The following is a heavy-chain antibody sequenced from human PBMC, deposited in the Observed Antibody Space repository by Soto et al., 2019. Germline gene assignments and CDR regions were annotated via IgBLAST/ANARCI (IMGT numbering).Heavy chain of an antibody. Sequence: QLPLQESGPGLVKPSETLSLTCTVSGGSISSSSYYWGWIRQPPGKGLEWIGSIYYSGSTYYNPSLKSRVTISVDTSKNQFSLKLSSVTAADTAVYYCARRGEYSSSSEYFQHWGQGTLVTVSS. V-gene: IGHV4-39*01. CDR1: GGSISSSSYY. D-gene: IGHD6-6*01. CDR3: ARRGEYSSSSEYFQH. CDR2: IYYSGST. J-gene: IGHJ1*01.